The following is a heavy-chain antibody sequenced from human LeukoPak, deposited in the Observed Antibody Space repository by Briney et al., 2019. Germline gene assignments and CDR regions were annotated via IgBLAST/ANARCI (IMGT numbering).Heavy chain of an antibody. CDR2: IYHSGST. CDR3: ARVPPRKYCSSTSCYNAFDI. V-gene: IGHV4-30-2*01. Sequence: SQTLSVTCTVSGGSISSGGYYWSWIRQPPGKGLEWIGYIYHSGSTYYNPSLKSRVTISVDRSKNQFSLKLSSVTAADTAVYYCARVPPRKYCSSTSCYNAFDIWGQGTMVTVSS. D-gene: IGHD2-2*02. CDR1: GGSISSGGYY. J-gene: IGHJ3*02.